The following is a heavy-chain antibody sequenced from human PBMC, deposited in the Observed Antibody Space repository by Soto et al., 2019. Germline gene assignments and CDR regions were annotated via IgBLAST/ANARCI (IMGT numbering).Heavy chain of an antibody. CDR1: GGPIDTPNW. CDR3: AREGFDHRTDS. CDR2: MYPSGSS. V-gene: IGHV4-4*02. Sequence: QVQLQESGPGLVKPSETLSHTCAVSGGPIDTPNWWSWYRQPPGKGLEWIAEMYPSGSSNRNPSLNSRVTISLDTSSNHFSLKLTSLTAADTAIYYCAREGFDHRTDSWGQGIPVTVSS. J-gene: IGHJ4*02.